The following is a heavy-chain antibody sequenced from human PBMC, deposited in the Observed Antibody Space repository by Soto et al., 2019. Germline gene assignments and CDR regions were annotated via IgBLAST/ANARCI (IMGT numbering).Heavy chain of an antibody. CDR3: ARGMNYYGSGSHYDV. V-gene: IGHV1-18*04. Sequence: GASVKVSCKASGYTFISYGISWVRQAPGQGLEWMGWISAYNGNTNYAQKLQGRVTMTTDTSTSTAYVELRSLRSDDTAVYYCARGMNYYGSGSHYDVWGQGTTVTVSS. J-gene: IGHJ6*02. CDR2: ISAYNGNT. D-gene: IGHD3-10*01. CDR1: GYTFISYG.